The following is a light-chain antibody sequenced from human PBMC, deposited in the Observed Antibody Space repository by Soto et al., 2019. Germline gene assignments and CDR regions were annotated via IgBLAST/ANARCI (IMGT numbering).Light chain of an antibody. J-gene: IGLJ1*01. CDR2: DVS. Sequence: QSVLTQPASVSGSPGQSITISCTETSSDVAEYKYVSWYQQHPGRAPKLIIYDVSNRPSGVSNRFSGSKSGSTVSLTISGLQAEGEADYYCSAYTTSIALYVFGAGTKVTVL. CDR3: SAYTTSIALYV. V-gene: IGLV2-14*03. CDR1: SSDVAEYKY.